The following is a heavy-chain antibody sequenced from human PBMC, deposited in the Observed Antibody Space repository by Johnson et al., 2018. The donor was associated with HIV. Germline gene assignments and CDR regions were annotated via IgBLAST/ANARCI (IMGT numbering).Heavy chain of an antibody. CDR2: INGDGSNT. J-gene: IGHJ3*02. Sequence: VQLVESGGGLVQPGGSLRLSCAASGFTFSGYWMTWVRQAPGKVLEWVSRINGDGSNTRCADSVKGRFTISRENAKNSLYLQMNSLRAGDPAVYYCARGGVTGEDHAFDIWGQGTMVTVSS. CDR3: ARGGVTGEDHAFDI. CDR1: GFTFSGYW. V-gene: IGHV3-74*02. D-gene: IGHD7-27*01.